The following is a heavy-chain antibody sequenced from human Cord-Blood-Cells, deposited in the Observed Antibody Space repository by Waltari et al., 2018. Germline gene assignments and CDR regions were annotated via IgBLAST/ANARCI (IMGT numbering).Heavy chain of an antibody. D-gene: IGHD6-13*01. Sequence: QVQLQQWGAGLLKPSETLSLTCAVYGGSFSGYYWSWIRQPPGKGLEWIGEINHSGSTNYNPSLKSRVTISVDTSKNQFSLKLSSVTAADTAVYYCAREGADYVAAAGDDAFDIWGQGTMVTVSS. V-gene: IGHV4-34*01. CDR3: AREGADYVAAAGDDAFDI. CDR1: GGSFSGYY. J-gene: IGHJ3*02. CDR2: INHSGST.